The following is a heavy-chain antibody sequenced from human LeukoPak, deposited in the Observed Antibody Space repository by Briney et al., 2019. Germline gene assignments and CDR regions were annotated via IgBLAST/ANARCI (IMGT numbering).Heavy chain of an antibody. D-gene: IGHD2-15*01. V-gene: IGHV4-34*01. Sequence: SETLSLTCVVYGGPFTTNYWSWIRQSPGKGLEWIAEINHRGSTNYSPSLRSQVSISVDAPKNQFSLNLTSVTAADTAVYYCARHVVPDCSSGICYWADAFDFWGPGTVVTVSP. CDR1: GGPFTTNY. CDR2: INHRGST. CDR3: ARHVVPDCSSGICYWADAFDF. J-gene: IGHJ3*01.